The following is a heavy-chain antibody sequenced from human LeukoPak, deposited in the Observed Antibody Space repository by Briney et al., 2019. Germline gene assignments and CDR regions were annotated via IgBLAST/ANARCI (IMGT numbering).Heavy chain of an antibody. CDR1: GFTFSSHW. D-gene: IGHD2-15*01. J-gene: IGHJ4*02. CDR2: INHSGST. Sequence: GSLRLSCAASGFTFSSHWMTWVRRAPGKGLEWIGEINHSGSTNYNPSLKSRVTISVDTSKNQFSLKLSSVTAADTAVYYCARRPGGSCFFDYWGQGTLVTVSS. CDR3: ARRPGGSCFFDY. V-gene: IGHV4-34*01.